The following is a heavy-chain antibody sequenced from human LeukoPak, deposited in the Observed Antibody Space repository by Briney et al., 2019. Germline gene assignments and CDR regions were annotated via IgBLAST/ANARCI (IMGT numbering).Heavy chain of an antibody. V-gene: IGHV3-11*03. CDR1: GFTFSDYY. D-gene: IGHD2-15*01. J-gene: IGHJ4*01. CDR2: ISSTGSYK. Sequence: GGSLRLSCAASGFTFSDYYMTWIRQAPGKGLEWVSYISSTGSYKGYVESVKGRFTITRDTAKNSLFLQMNSLRVEDTAVYFCATFPLGYCSYGSCGGNYWGHGTLVTVSS. CDR3: ATFPLGYCSYGSCGGNY.